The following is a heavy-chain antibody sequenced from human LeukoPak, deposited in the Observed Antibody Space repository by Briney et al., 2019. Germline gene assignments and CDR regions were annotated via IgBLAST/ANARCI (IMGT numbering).Heavy chain of an antibody. D-gene: IGHD3-3*01. J-gene: IGHJ6*03. V-gene: IGHV4-59*01. CDR2: IYYSGST. Sequence: LSETLSLTCTVSGGSISSYYWSWIRQPPGKGLEWIGYIYYSGSTNYNPSLKSRVTISVDTSKNQFSLKLSSVTAADTAVYYCARGVRGRITIFGGPLSYYYYYMDVWGKGTTVTVSS. CDR3: ARGVRGRITIFGGPLSYYYYYMDV. CDR1: GGSISSYY.